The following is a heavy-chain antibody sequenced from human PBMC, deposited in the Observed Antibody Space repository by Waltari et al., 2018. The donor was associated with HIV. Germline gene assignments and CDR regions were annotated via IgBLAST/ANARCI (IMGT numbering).Heavy chain of an antibody. Sequence: EVQLVESGGDLVQPGGSLRLSCAASGFSFANYWMNWFRQAPGQGLEWVANINWDGSDERYGDSVRGRFTVSRDNAKNSVYLQMNSLRVEDTAVYFCARGGTRNDMIFEFWGQGTLVTVSS. CDR3: ARGGTRNDMIFEF. CDR1: GFSFANYW. J-gene: IGHJ4*02. D-gene: IGHD1-1*01. CDR2: INWDGSDE. V-gene: IGHV3-7*01.